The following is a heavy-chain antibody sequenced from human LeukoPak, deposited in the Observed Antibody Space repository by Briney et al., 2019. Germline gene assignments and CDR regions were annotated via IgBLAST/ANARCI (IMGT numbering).Heavy chain of an antibody. D-gene: IGHD4/OR15-4a*01. CDR3: ARDYDYANWFDP. CDR2: ISSLGTHI. J-gene: IGHJ5*02. Sequence: GGSLRLSCVASGFTLSTYSMNWVRQPPGKGLEWVSSISSLGTHINYADSVKGRSTVSRDNAKNSLYLQMDSLRAEDTAFYYCARDYDYANWFDPWGQGSLVTVSS. V-gene: IGHV3-21*01. CDR1: GFTLSTYS.